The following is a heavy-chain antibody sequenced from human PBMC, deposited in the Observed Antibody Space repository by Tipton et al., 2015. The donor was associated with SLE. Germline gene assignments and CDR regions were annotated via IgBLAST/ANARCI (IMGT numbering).Heavy chain of an antibody. D-gene: IGHD6-19*01. CDR2: INHSGGT. V-gene: IGHV4-34*01. Sequence: GLVKPSETLSLTCAVYVGSFSGYYWSWIRQPPGRGLEWIGEINHSGGTNYNPSLKSRVTISVDTSKNQFSLKLSSVTAADTAVYYCARGRIAVAGNHFDYWGQGTLVTVSS. J-gene: IGHJ4*02. CDR3: ARGRIAVAGNHFDY. CDR1: VGSFSGYY.